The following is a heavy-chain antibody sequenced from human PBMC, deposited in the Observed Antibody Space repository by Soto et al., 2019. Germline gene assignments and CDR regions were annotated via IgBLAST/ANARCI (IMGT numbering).Heavy chain of an antibody. Sequence: QVQLQESGPGLVKPSQTLSLTCTVSGGSISSGDYYWIWIRQHPGKGLEWIGYIYDSGGTYYNPSLKSRVTISTDTSKNQFSLKLSSVTAADTAVYSCATGMTTAVIFDYLGQGALVTVSS. V-gene: IGHV4-31*03. J-gene: IGHJ4*02. CDR1: GGSISSGDYY. D-gene: IGHD4-17*01. CDR2: IYDSGGT. CDR3: ATGMTTAVIFDY.